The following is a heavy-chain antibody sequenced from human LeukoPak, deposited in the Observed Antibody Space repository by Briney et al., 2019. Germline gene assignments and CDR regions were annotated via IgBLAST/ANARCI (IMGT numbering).Heavy chain of an antibody. CDR3: ARIGGDHVLHHFDY. V-gene: IGHV1-69*13. D-gene: IGHD2-21*01. CDR2: IIPIFGTA. CDR1: GGTFSSYA. Sequence: ASVKVSCKASGGTFSSYAISWVRQAPGQGLEWMGGIIPIFGTANYAQKFQGRVTITADESTSTAYMELSSLRSEDTAVYYCARIGGDHVLHHFDYWGQGTLVTVSS. J-gene: IGHJ4*02.